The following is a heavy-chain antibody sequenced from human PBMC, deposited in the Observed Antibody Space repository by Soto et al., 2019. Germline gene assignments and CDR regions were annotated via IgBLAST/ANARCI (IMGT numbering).Heavy chain of an antibody. CDR2: IWYDGSNK. Sequence: GGSLRLSCAASGFTFSSYGMHWVRQAPGKGLEWVAVIWYDGSNKYYADSVKGRFTISRDNSKNTLYLQMNSLRAEDTAVYYCARMDDYYDSSGYYRIFDYWGQGTLVTVSS. CDR1: GFTFSSYG. J-gene: IGHJ4*02. D-gene: IGHD3-22*01. CDR3: ARMDDYYDSSGYYRIFDY. V-gene: IGHV3-33*01.